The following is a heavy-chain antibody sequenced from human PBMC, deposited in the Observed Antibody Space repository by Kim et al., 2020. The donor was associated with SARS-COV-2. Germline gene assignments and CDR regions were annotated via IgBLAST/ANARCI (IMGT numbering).Heavy chain of an antibody. CDR2: ISWDGGSI. CDR3: ARDKSSAWSYSTTDY. V-gene: IGHV3-9*01. D-gene: IGHD6-19*01. CDR1: GFSFDDYG. J-gene: IGHJ4*01. Sequence: GGSLRLSCAVSGFSFDDYGMHWVRQVSGKGLEWVSGISWDGGSIGYADSVKGRFTISRDSAKNSLYLQMDSLRAEDSALYYCARDKSSAWSYSTTDYWGRGTLVTVSS.